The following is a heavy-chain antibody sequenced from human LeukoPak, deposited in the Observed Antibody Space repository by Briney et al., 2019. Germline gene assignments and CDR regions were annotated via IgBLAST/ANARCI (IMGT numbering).Heavy chain of an antibody. V-gene: IGHV1-3*01. CDR1: GYTFTSYA. CDR3: ARGDPDSEYYGMDV. J-gene: IGHJ6*02. Sequence: ASVKVSCKAFGYTFTSYAMHWVRQAPGQRLEWMGWFNAGNGNTKYSQKFQGRVTITRDTSASTAYMELSSLRSEDTAAYYCARGDPDSEYYGMDVWGQGTTVTVSS. D-gene: IGHD4-11*01. CDR2: FNAGNGNT.